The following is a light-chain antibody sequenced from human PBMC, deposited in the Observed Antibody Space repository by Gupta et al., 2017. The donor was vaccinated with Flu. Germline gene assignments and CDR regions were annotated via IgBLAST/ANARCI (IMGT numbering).Light chain of an antibody. V-gene: IGKV4-1*01. Sequence: DIVMTQSPYSLAVSLGERATINCQSSQSSCYSSKNKNYLSWYQQKQGQPPKLLISWASSRESGVPDRFSGRGSGADFTLTISSRQAEDVAVYYCQQEDSIPLTFGQGTLLEIK. CDR1: QSSCYSSKNKNY. CDR2: WAS. CDR3: QQEDSIPLT. J-gene: IGKJ5*01.